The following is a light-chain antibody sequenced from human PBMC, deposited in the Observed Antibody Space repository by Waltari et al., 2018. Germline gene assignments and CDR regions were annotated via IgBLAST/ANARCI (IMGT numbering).Light chain of an antibody. CDR3: QQYDSVFALT. CDR2: KAS. V-gene: IGKV1-5*03. J-gene: IGKJ4*01. CDR1: QSISVW. Sequence: DIQMTPFPSTLSASVGDRITITCRASQSISVWLAWYQQKPGKAPKLLIYKASTLESGVPSRFSGSGSGTEFTLTISSLQSEDFATYFCQQYDSVFALTFGGGTKVEIK.